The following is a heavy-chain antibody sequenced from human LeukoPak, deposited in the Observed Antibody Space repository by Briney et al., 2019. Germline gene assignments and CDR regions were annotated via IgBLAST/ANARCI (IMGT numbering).Heavy chain of an antibody. CDR1: GGSISSSSYY. J-gene: IGHJ3*02. CDR2: IYYSGST. V-gene: IGHV4-39*01. CDR3: ARHRFAYYDFWSGYYPKNGAFDI. D-gene: IGHD3-3*01. Sequence: PSETLSLTCTVSGGSISSSSYYRGWIRQPPGKGLVWMASIYYSGSTYYNPSLKSRVTISVDTSKNQFSLKLSSVTAADTAVYYCARHRFAYYDFWSGYYPKNGAFDIWGQGTMVTVSS.